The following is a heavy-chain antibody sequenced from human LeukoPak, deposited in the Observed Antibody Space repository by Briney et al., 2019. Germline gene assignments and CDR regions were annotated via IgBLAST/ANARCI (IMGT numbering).Heavy chain of an antibody. J-gene: IGHJ4*02. CDR3: VKDRGGGSSGWYYFDY. CDR1: GFTFSSYA. CDR2: ISSNGGST. V-gene: IGHV3-64D*06. D-gene: IGHD6-19*01. Sequence: GGSLRLSCSASGFTFSSYAMHWVRQAPGKGLEYVSAISSNGGSTYYADSVKGRFTISRDNSKNTLYLQMSSLRAEDTAVYYCVKDRGGGSSGWYYFDYWGQGALVTVSS.